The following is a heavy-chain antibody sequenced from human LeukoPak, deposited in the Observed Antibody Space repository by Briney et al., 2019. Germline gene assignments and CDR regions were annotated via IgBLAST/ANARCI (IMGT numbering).Heavy chain of an antibody. Sequence: GGSLRLSCAASGFTFSNYAMSWVRQAPGKGLEWVSAISGSGGSTYYADSVKGRFTISRDNSKNTLYLQMNSLRAEDTAVYYCAKDQVGATGNWFDPWGQGTLVTVSS. CDR1: GFTFSNYA. D-gene: IGHD1-26*01. CDR3: AKDQVGATGNWFDP. J-gene: IGHJ5*02. V-gene: IGHV3-23*01. CDR2: ISGSGGST.